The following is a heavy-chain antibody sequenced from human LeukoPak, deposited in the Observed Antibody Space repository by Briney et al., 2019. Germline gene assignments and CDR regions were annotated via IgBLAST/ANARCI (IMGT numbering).Heavy chain of an antibody. J-gene: IGHJ4*02. D-gene: IGHD4-17*01. Sequence: GGSLRLSCAASGFPFSTYWMSWVRQAPGKGLEWVANINEDGGEKYYADSVKGRFTISRDNARNSLYVQMNNLRAEDTAVYYCPRTSGDPFDYWGQGTLVAVSS. V-gene: IGHV3-7*01. CDR1: GFPFSTYW. CDR2: INEDGGEK. CDR3: PRTSGDPFDY.